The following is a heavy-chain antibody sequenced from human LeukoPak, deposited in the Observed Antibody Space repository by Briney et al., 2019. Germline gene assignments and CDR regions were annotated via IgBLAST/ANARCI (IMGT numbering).Heavy chain of an antibody. D-gene: IGHD1-26*01. V-gene: IGHV1-18*01. CDR3: ARSGSYLHPRDAFDI. CDR1: GGTFSSYA. CDR2: ISAYNGNT. Sequence: ASVKVSCKASGGTFSSYAISWVRQAPGQGLEWMGWISAYNGNTNYAQKLQGRVTMTTDTSTSTAYMELRSLRSDDTAVYYCARSGSYLHPRDAFDIWGQGTMVAVS. J-gene: IGHJ3*02.